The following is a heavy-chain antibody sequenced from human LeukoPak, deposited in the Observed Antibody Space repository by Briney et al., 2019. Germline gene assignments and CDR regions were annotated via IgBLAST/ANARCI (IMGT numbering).Heavy chain of an antibody. Sequence: GGSLRLSCAASGFTFSSYAMSWVRQAPGKGLEWVSAITGSGGSTYYADSVKGRFTISRDNSKNTLYLEMNSLRAEDTAVYYCAKSTMVRGPSRSYYYDMDVWGKGTTVTVSS. V-gene: IGHV3-23*01. CDR2: ITGSGGST. CDR1: GFTFSSYA. CDR3: AKSTMVRGPSRSYYYDMDV. J-gene: IGHJ6*03. D-gene: IGHD3-10*01.